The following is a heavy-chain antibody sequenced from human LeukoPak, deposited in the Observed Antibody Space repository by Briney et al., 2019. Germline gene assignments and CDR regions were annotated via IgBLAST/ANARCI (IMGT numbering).Heavy chain of an antibody. V-gene: IGHV1-24*01. CDR2: FDPEDGET. D-gene: IGHD5-12*01. J-gene: IGHJ4*02. CDR3: ATAPNSGYDDRLTLFDY. CDR1: GYTLTELS. Sequence: GASVKVSCKVSGYTLTELSMHWVRQAPGKGLEWMGGFDPEDGETIYAQKFQGRVTMTEDTSTDTAYMELSSLRSEDTAVYYCATAPNSGYDDRLTLFDYWGQGTLVTVSS.